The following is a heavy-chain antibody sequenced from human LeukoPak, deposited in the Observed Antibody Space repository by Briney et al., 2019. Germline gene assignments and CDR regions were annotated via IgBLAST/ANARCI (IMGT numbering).Heavy chain of an antibody. CDR1: GGSVSSGSYY. Sequence: PSETLSLTCTVSGGSVSSGSYYWSWIRQPPGKGLEWIGYIYYSGSTNYNPSLKSRVTISVDTSKNQFSLKLSSVTAADTAVYYCARGPGRFLEWLPSRKNYFDYWGQGTLVTVSS. V-gene: IGHV4-61*01. J-gene: IGHJ4*02. CDR2: IYYSGST. CDR3: ARGPGRFLEWLPSRKNYFDY. D-gene: IGHD3-3*01.